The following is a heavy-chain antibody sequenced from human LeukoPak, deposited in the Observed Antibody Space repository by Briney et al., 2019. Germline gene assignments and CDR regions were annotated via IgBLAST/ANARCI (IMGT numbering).Heavy chain of an antibody. D-gene: IGHD1-14*01. J-gene: IGHJ4*02. V-gene: IGHV3-21*06. CDR3: ATETNGRHYDY. Sequence: GGSLRLSCTASGLTFSTSGFNWVRQAPGKGLEWVASIGPTGSDRYHADSIKGRFTISRDNANNFLYLQMNSLRAEDTAVYYCATETNGRHYDYWGQGTLLTISS. CDR2: IGPTGSDR. CDR1: GLTFSTSG.